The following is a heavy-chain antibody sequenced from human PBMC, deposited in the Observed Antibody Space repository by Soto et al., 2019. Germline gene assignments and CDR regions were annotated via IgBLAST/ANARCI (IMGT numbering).Heavy chain of an antibody. CDR1: GDSISRYY. CDR3: ARVGYDFCSGYYHSYNWFDP. Sequence: SVTLSLTCTVCGDSISRYYWSWLRQPPGTGLEWIGYIYYSGRTNYIPSLKSRVTISVDTSKNQFSLKLSSVTAADTAVYYCARVGYDFCSGYYHSYNWFDPCGQGTLVTVSS. V-gene: IGHV4-59*01. CDR2: IYYSGRT. J-gene: IGHJ5*02. D-gene: IGHD3-3*01.